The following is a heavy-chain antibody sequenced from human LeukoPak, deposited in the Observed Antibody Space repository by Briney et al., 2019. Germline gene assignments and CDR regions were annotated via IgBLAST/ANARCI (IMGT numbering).Heavy chain of an antibody. CDR2: IYYSGST. J-gene: IGHJ3*02. CDR3: ARVPPSYCSGGSCYSYAFDI. D-gene: IGHD2-15*01. Sequence: PSETLSLTCTVSGGSISSYYWSWIRQPPGKGLEWIGYIYYSGSTNYNPSLKSRVTISVDTSKNQFSLKLSSVTAADTAVYYCARVPPSYCSGGSCYSYAFDIWGQGTMVTVSS. CDR1: GGSISSYY. V-gene: IGHV4-59*01.